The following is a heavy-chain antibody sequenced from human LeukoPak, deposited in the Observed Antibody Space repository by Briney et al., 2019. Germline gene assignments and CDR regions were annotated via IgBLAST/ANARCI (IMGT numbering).Heavy chain of an antibody. CDR2: VYYGGST. CDR1: GDFMSNDY. D-gene: IGHD4/OR15-4a*01. Sequence: SETLSLTCSVSGDFMSNDYWSWIRQSPRNGLEWIGLVYYGGSTKVNPSLRSRVALSIDTSKKQFSLTLTSVTSADTAVYFCARTNDYSDYGYFDLWGQGLLVTVSS. CDR3: ARTNDYSDYGYFDL. V-gene: IGHV4-59*01. J-gene: IGHJ4*02.